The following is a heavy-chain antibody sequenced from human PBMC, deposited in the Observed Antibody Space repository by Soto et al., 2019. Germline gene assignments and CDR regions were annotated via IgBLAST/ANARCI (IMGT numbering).Heavy chain of an antibody. D-gene: IGHD5-18*01. CDR3: ARGRMGVTAMVTSYFDY. V-gene: IGHV4-31*03. J-gene: IGHJ4*02. CDR1: GGSISSGGYY. CDR2: IYYSGST. Sequence: SETLSLTCTVSGGSISSGGYYWSWIRQHPGKGLEWIGYIYYSGSTYYNPSLKSRVTISVDTSKNQFSLKLSSVTAADTAVYYCARGRMGVTAMVTSYFDYWGQGTLVTVSS.